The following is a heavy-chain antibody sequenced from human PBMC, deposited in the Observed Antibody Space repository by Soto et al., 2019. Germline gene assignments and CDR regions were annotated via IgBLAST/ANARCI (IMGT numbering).Heavy chain of an antibody. CDR1: GFTFRSHG. Sequence: VQLVESGGGVVQPGRSLRLSCAASGFTFRSHGMHWVRQAPGKGLEWITLISYDGSDKYYADSVKGRFTISRDNSRNMLYLQMNNLGAEDTAVYYCAKDFGINWYYFDYWGQGTLVTVSS. D-gene: IGHD1-1*01. CDR2: ISYDGSDK. CDR3: AKDFGINWYYFDY. V-gene: IGHV3-30*18. J-gene: IGHJ4*02.